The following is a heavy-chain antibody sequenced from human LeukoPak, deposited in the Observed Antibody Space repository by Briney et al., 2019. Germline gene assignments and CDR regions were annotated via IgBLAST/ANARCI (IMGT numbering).Heavy chain of an antibody. Sequence: SETLSLPCSVSGDSISGISYYWGWIRQPPGKGLEWIGKIYYSGSSYNNPSLESRVVISLDTSRNQFSLKLTSVTATDTAVYYCARQGAVGATGFDFWGQGILVTVSS. CDR1: GDSISGISYY. D-gene: IGHD1-26*01. J-gene: IGHJ4*02. V-gene: IGHV4-39*01. CDR2: IYYSGSS. CDR3: ARQGAVGATGFDF.